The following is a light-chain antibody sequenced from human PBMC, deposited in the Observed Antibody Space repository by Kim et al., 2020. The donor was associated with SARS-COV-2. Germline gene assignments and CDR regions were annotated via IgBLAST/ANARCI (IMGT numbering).Light chain of an antibody. CDR1: QAISSH. V-gene: IGKV1-9*01. J-gene: IGKJ2*01. Sequence: SASEGDSVTLTCRASQAISSHLAWYQQKPGKAPKLLIYAVSTLQTGVSPRFTGDRSGQDFTLTINSLQPEDSATYYCLQVYSYPYTFGPGTKLEI. CDR3: LQVYSYPYT. CDR2: AVS.